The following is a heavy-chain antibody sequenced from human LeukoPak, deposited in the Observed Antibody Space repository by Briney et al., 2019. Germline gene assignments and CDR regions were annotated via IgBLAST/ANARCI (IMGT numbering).Heavy chain of an antibody. Sequence: PGGSLRLSCAASGFTFDDYAMHWVRHAPGKGLEWVSGISWNSGSIGYADSVKGRFTISRDNAKNSLYLQMNSLRAEDTALYYCAKDMAYDSSGGFQHWGQGTLVTVSS. V-gene: IGHV3-9*01. CDR1: GFTFDDYA. CDR3: AKDMAYDSSGGFQH. CDR2: ISWNSGSI. J-gene: IGHJ1*01. D-gene: IGHD3-22*01.